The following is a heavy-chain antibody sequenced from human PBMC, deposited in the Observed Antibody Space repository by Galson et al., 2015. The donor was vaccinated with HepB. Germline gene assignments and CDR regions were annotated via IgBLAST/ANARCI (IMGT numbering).Heavy chain of an antibody. CDR2: IYYRGNT. Sequence: ETLSLTCTVSGGSISSYYWSWIRQPPGKGLEWIGYIYYRGNTNYNPSLRSRVTISVDTSKNQLSLKLSSVTAADTAVYYCARSIAAAGLPYYYGMDVWGQGTTVTVSS. D-gene: IGHD6-13*01. V-gene: IGHV4-59*12. CDR3: ARSIAAAGLPYYYGMDV. CDR1: GGSISSYY. J-gene: IGHJ6*02.